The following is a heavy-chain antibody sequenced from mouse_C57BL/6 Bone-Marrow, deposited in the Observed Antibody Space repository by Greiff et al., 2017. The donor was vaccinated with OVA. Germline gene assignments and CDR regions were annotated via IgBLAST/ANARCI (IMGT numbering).Heavy chain of an antibody. CDR2: ISSGGGYI. J-gene: IGHJ3*01. CDR3: TRDGYYCSSSFWY. D-gene: IGHD1-1*01. V-gene: IGHV5-9-1*02. Sequence: EVKLQESGAGLVKPGGSLKLSCAASGFTFSSYAMSWVRQTPEKRLEWVAYISSGGGYIYYADTVKGRFTISRDNAKNTLYLQMSSLKSKDTAMYYCTRDGYYCSSSFWYRGTGTLGTVSA. CDR1: GFTFSSYA.